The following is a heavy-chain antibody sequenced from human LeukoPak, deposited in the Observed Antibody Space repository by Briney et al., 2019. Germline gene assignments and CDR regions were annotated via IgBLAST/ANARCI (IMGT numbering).Heavy chain of an antibody. CDR3: ARERTPYYYDSSGYYGAFDI. Sequence: SETLSLTCAVSGGSISSSNWWSWVRQPPGKGLEWIGEIYHSGSTNYNPSLKSRVTISVDKSKNQFSLKLSSVTAADTAVYYCARERTPYYYDSSGYYGAFDIWGQGTMVTVSS. V-gene: IGHV4-4*02. D-gene: IGHD3-22*01. J-gene: IGHJ3*02. CDR2: IYHSGST. CDR1: GGSISSSNW.